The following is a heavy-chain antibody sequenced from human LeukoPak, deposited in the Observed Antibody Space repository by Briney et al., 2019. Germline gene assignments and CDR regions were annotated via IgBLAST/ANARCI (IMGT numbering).Heavy chain of an antibody. CDR3: ARSDCSSNSCYFDFDA. CDR2: VYYDGNTQ. CDR1: GFTFRSYG. J-gene: IGHJ4*02. D-gene: IGHD2-2*01. Sequence: GTSLRLSCAASGFTFRSYGMHWVRQAPGKGLDWVAGVYYDGNTQYYADSVKGRYTISRDNSKNTLYLQMNSLRAEDTAVYYCARSDCSSNSCYFDFDAWGQGTLVTVSS. V-gene: IGHV3-33*01.